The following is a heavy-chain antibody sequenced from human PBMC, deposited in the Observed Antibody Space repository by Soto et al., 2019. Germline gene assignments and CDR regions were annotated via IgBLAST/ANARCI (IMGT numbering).Heavy chain of an antibody. D-gene: IGHD1-7*01. CDR3: ARVNNWNYRRWFDP. Sequence: QVQLVQSGAEVKKPGSSVKVSCKASGGTFSSYAISWVRQAPGQGLVWMGGIIPIFGTANYAQKFQGRVTITADKSTSTTYMELSSLRSEDTAVYYCARVNNWNYRRWFDPWGQGTLVTVSS. J-gene: IGHJ5*02. V-gene: IGHV1-69*06. CDR1: GGTFSSYA. CDR2: IIPIFGTA.